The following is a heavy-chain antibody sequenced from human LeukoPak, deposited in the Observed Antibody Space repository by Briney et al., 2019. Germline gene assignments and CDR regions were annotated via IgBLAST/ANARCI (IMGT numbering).Heavy chain of an antibody. J-gene: IGHJ3*01. V-gene: IGHV5-51*01. CDR2: IYPGDSET. CDR3: ARHRGSGWQDDAFDL. CDR1: GSRLTSYW. Sequence: GGSREIPGQGSGSRLTSYWIGWVRKLHGKGREWMGIIYPGDSETRYSPSFQGQVTISADKSISTAYLQWSSLKASDTAMYYCARHRGSGWQDDAFDLWGQRPMVSVSS. D-gene: IGHD6-19*01.